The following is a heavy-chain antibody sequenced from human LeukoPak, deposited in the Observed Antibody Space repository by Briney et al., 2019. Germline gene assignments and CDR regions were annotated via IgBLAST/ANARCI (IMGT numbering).Heavy chain of an antibody. J-gene: IGHJ4*02. CDR2: IKQDGSEK. Sequence: GGSLRLSCAASGFTFSSYWMSWVRQAPGKGLEWVANIKQDGSEKYYVDSVKGRFTISRDNAKNSLYLQMNSLRAEDTAVYYCARVSTSWIQLWSAFDYWGQGTLVTVSS. V-gene: IGHV3-7*01. CDR3: ARVSTSWIQLWSAFDY. CDR1: GFTFSSYW. D-gene: IGHD5-18*01.